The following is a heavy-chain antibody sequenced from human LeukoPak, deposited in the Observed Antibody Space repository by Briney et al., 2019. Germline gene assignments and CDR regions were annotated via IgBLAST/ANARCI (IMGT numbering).Heavy chain of an antibody. J-gene: IGHJ4*02. CDR2: IWYDGTNK. CDR1: GFTFSSYV. CDR3: ARDYVWGSPAYYFDY. Sequence: GGSLRLSCAASGFTFSSYVMHWVRQAPGKGLEWVALIWYDGTNKYYADSVRGRFTISRDKSKNTLYLQMNSLRAEDTAVYYCARDYVWGSPAYYFDYWGQGTLVTVSS. D-gene: IGHD3-16*01. V-gene: IGHV3-33*01.